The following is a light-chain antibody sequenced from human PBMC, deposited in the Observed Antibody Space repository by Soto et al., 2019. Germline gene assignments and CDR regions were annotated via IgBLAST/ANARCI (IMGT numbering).Light chain of an antibody. Sequence: QSALTQPASVSGSPGQSITISCSGTSSDVGGYNYVSWFQQHPDKAPKVIIYEVNNRPSGVSNRFSGSKSGNTASLTISGLQAEDEADYYCSSFTSSITLVFGTGTRSPS. J-gene: IGLJ1*01. CDR1: SSDVGGYNY. CDR3: SSFTSSITLV. V-gene: IGLV2-14*01. CDR2: EVN.